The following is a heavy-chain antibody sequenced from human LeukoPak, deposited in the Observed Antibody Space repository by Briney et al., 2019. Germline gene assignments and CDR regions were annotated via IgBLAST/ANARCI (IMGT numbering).Heavy chain of an antibody. V-gene: IGHV3-30*18. CDR1: GFTFGIYA. J-gene: IGHJ4*02. Sequence: PGGSLRLSCAASGFTFGIYAMNWVRQAPGKGLEWVALISYDGINKYYADSVKGRFTISRDNSDNTLYLQMNSLRAEDTAMYYCAKDKSSGWYLDYFDYWGQGTLVIVSS. D-gene: IGHD6-19*01. CDR3: AKDKSSGWYLDYFDY. CDR2: ISYDGINK.